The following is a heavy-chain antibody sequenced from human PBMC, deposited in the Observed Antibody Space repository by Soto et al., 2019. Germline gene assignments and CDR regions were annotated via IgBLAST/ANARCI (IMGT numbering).Heavy chain of an antibody. D-gene: IGHD6-19*01. CDR3: ARGGGYAIGWHAVAFAP. CDR2: ISSSSSYI. Sequence: VGSLRLSCLASRFKFRGYSMNLVRQAPGKWLEWVSSISSSSSYIHYADSVKGRFTTSRDNAKNSLFLQMNSLTAEDTAVYYCARGGGYAIGWHAVAFAPWGQGTLVTVS. V-gene: IGHV3-21*01. J-gene: IGHJ5*02. CDR1: RFKFRGYS.